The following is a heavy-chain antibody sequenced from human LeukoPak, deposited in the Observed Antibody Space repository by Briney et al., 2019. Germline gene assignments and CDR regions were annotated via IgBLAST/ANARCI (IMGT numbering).Heavy chain of an antibody. V-gene: IGHV3-48*03. CDR3: ARENDYSFFDY. CDR2: ISSSGSTI. CDR1: GFTFSSYE. J-gene: IGHJ4*02. Sequence: GGSLRLSCAASGFTFSSYEMNWVRQAPGKGLEWVSYISSSGSTIYYADSVKGRFTISRDNAKNSLYLQMNSLRAEDTAVYYCARENDYSFFDYWGQGTLVTVSS. D-gene: IGHD2-21*01.